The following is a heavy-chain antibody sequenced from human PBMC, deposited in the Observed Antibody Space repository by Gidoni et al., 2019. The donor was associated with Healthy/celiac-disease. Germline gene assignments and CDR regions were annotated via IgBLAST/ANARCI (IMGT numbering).Heavy chain of an antibody. J-gene: IGHJ4*02. CDR2: INAGNGNT. D-gene: IGHD3-22*01. CDR3: ARARWDYYDSSGYYTYFDY. V-gene: IGHV1-3*01. CDR1: GYTFTSYA. Sequence: QVQLVQSGAEVKKPGASVKVSCKASGYTFTSYAMHWVRQAPGQRLEWMGWINAGNGNTKYSQKFQGRVTITRDTSASTAYMELSSLRSEDTAVYYCARARWDYYDSSGYYTYFDYWGQGTLVTVSS.